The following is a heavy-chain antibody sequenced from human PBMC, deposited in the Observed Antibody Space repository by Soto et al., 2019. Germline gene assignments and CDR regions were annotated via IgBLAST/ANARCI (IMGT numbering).Heavy chain of an antibody. Sequence: AASVKVSCKASGGTFSSYAISWVRQAPGQGLEWMGGIIPIFGTANYAQKFQGRVTITADESTSTAYMELSSLRSEDTAVYYCARIGITGTVRQAFDYWGQGTLVTVSS. V-gene: IGHV1-69*13. CDR3: ARIGITGTVRQAFDY. CDR2: IIPIFGTA. D-gene: IGHD1-20*01. CDR1: GGTFSSYA. J-gene: IGHJ4*02.